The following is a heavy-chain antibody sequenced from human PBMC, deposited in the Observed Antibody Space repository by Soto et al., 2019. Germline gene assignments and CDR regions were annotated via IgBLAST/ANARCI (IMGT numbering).Heavy chain of an antibody. D-gene: IGHD5-12*01. V-gene: IGHV4-30-2*01. Sequence: PSETLSLTCAVSGASISSGGYSWSWIRQPPGKGLEWIGYIYHGGGTYYNPSLKSRVTISVDRSKNQLSLRLSSVTAADTAVYYCARSRVATMDYWGQGTLVTV. J-gene: IGHJ4*02. CDR1: GASISSGGYS. CDR3: ARSRVATMDY. CDR2: IYHGGGT.